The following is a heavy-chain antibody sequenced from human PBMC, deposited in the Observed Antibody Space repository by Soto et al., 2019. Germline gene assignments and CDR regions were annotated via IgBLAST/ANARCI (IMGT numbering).Heavy chain of an antibody. V-gene: IGHV3-33*01. D-gene: IGHD2-2*01. CDR3: ARNQADCSSTSCQPDYFDY. CDR2: IWYDGSNK. Sequence: FLRLWWGAVEVKCVNLGMRRISQKQGKGLEWVAVIWYDGSNKYYADSVKGRFTISRDNSKNTLYLQMDSLRAEDTAVYYCARNQADCSSTSCQPDYFDYWGQGTLVTVSS. J-gene: IGHJ4*02. CDR1: EVKCVNLG.